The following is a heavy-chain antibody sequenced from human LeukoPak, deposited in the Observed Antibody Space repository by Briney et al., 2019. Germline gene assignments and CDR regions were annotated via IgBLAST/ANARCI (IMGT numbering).Heavy chain of an antibody. CDR1: GFTFSAHH. CDR2: ISSSSSYI. J-gene: IGHJ4*02. V-gene: IGHV3-21*01. D-gene: IGHD3-9*01. CDR3: AGSFDWLSFREGGD. Sequence: PGGSLGLSCAASGFTFSAHHISWVRQAPGKGLEWVSSISSSSSYIYYADSVKGRFTISRDNAKNSLYLQMNSLRAEDTAVYYCAGSFDWLSFREGGDWGQGTLVTASS.